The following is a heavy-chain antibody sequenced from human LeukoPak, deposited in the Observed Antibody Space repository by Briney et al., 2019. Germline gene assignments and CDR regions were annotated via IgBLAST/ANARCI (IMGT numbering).Heavy chain of an antibody. J-gene: IGHJ1*01. CDR1: GFTFSDYY. CDR3: AKDPAAMGEYFQH. CDR2: ISSSSSYT. D-gene: IGHD2-2*01. V-gene: IGHV3-11*05. Sequence: PGGSLRLSCAASGFTFSDYYMSWIRQAPGKGLEWVSYISSSSSYTNYADSVKGRFTISRDNAKNSLYLQMNSLRAEDTALYYCAKDPAAMGEYFQHWGQGTLVTVSS.